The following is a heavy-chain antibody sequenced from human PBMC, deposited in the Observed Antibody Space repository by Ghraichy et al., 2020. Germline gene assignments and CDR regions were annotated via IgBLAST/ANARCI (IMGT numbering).Heavy chain of an antibody. J-gene: IGHJ4*02. D-gene: IGHD5-24*01. Sequence: LSLTCAASGFTFRNYEMNWVRQSPGKGLEWISYISEGGGSTIYYADSVQGRFTISRDNGKNSLFLQMNSLRVEDSAVYYCAREGKDGSLDYWGQGTLVTVS. CDR3: AREGKDGSLDY. V-gene: IGHV3-48*03. CDR2: ISEGGGSTI. CDR1: GFTFRNYE.